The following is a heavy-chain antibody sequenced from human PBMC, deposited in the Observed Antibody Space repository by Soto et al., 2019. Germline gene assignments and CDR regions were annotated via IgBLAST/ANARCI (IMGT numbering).Heavy chain of an antibody. CDR2: INSDGSRV. Sequence: EVQLVESGGDFVQPGGSLRLSCAASGFTFSSYWMHWVRQVPGKGLVWLSRINSDGSRVNYADSVKGRFAISRDNAKNTLYLHVNSLTVEHTAVYSCARGGSGAYYQDYWGRGTLVTVSS. CDR3: ARGGSGAYYQDY. D-gene: IGHD3-22*01. V-gene: IGHV3-74*01. CDR1: GFTFSSYW. J-gene: IGHJ4*02.